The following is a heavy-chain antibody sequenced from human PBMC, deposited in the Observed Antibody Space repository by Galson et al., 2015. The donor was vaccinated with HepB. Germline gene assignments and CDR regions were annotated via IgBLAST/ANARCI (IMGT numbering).Heavy chain of an antibody. CDR1: GYTLTELS. D-gene: IGHD2-8*01. CDR3: ANRKEYCTNGVCSVGGRYYFDY. Sequence: SVKVSCKVSGYTLTELSMHWVRQAPGKGLEWMGGFDPGDGETIYAQKFQGRATMTEDTSTDTAYMELSSLRSEDTAVYYCANRKEYCTNGVCSVGGRYYFDYWGQGTLVTVSS. J-gene: IGHJ4*02. CDR2: FDPGDGET. V-gene: IGHV1-24*01.